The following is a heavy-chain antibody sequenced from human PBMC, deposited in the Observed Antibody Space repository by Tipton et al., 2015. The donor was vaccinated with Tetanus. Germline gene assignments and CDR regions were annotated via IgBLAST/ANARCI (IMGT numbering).Heavy chain of an antibody. CDR3: ARGGRSFDY. J-gene: IGHJ4*02. V-gene: IGHV3-33*01. Sequence: SLRLSCAASGFTFSGFDMHWVRQAPGKGLEWVASIWYEGSHRYYSDSVKGRFSISGDNSKTTLYLQMNSLRAEDTAVYYCARGGRSFDYWGQGTLVTVSS. CDR1: GFTFSGFD. D-gene: IGHD1-26*01. CDR2: IWYEGSHR.